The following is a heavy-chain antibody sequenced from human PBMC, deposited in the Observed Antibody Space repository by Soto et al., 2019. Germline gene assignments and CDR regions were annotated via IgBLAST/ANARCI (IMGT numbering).Heavy chain of an antibody. D-gene: IGHD1-26*01. J-gene: IGHJ3*02. CDR3: ARVSGTTLRGPDAAFDI. V-gene: IGHV4-31*03. CDR2: IYYSGSI. Sequence: PSETLSLTCTVSGGSISSGGYYWSWIRQHPGKGLEWIGYIYYSGSIYYNPSLKSRVTISVDTSKNQFSLKLSSVTAADTAVYYCARVSGTTLRGPDAAFDIWGQGTMVTVSS. CDR1: GGSISSGGYY.